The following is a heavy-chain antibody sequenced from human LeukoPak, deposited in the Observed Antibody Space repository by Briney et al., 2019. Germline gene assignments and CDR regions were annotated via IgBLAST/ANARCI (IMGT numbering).Heavy chain of an antibody. CDR1: RYTFTSYH. D-gene: IGHD2-21*02. Sequence: GASVKVSCKPSRYTFTSYHIKSVRQATGQGLEWMGWMNPYSGDRGYAQKFQGRVSIISDTSISTAYMELSSLRSEDTAVYFCARTTSLTAFGYDYWGQGTLVTVSS. J-gene: IGHJ4*02. CDR2: MNPYSGDR. V-gene: IGHV1-8*03. CDR3: ARTTSLTAFGYDY.